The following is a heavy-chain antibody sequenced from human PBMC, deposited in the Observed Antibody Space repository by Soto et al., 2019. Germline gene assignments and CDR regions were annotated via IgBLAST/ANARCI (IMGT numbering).Heavy chain of an antibody. J-gene: IGHJ4*02. CDR2: ISTYNGDS. V-gene: IGHV1-18*01. CDR3: ARDLRSNIEAYFDS. D-gene: IGHD6-13*01. Sequence: QVQLVQSGAEVKKPGASVKVSCKASGYTFSSSGISWVRQAPGQGLEWMAWISTYNGDSNYAPKLQGRVTVTTDTSTSTVFLELRSLRSDDTAVYYCARDLRSNIEAYFDSWGQGTLVTVSS. CDR1: GYTFSSSG.